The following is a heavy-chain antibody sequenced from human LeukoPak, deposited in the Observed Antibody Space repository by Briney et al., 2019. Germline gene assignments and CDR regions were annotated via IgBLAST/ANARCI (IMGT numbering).Heavy chain of an antibody. CDR3: AGGVIAAAGTHCVY. V-gene: IGHV4-4*07. D-gene: IGHD6-13*01. Sequence: SETLSLTCSVSGDSISYFYWSWIRQAAGKGLEWIGRIHSSGSTDYNASLKSRVTMSVDTSKNQLSLKVISVTAAHTAVYYCAGGVIAAAGTHCVYWGEGTLVTVSS. J-gene: IGHJ4*02. CDR1: GDSISYFY. CDR2: IHSSGST.